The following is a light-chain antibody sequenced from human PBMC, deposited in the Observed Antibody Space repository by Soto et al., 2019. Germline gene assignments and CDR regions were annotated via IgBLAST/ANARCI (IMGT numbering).Light chain of an antibody. J-gene: IGKJ5*01. Sequence: DIQMTQSPSSVSASVGDRVTTTCRASQGISSWLAWYQQKPGKAPKLLIYEASSLESGVPSRFSGSGSGTEFTLTISSLQPDDLASYYCQHYDHYPITFGQGTRLEIK. CDR3: QHYDHYPIT. V-gene: IGKV1-5*03. CDR2: EAS. CDR1: QGISSW.